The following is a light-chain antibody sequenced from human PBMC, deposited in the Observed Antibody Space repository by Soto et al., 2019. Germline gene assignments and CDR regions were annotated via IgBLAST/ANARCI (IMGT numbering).Light chain of an antibody. Sequence: EIVLTQSPATLSLSPGERATLSCRTSQSVSGFLAWYQQKPGQAPRLLTYDTSNRATGIPARFSGSDSGTDFALTISSLEPEDFAVYYCQQRSDGPRTFGQGTRLEIK. CDR1: QSVSGF. CDR3: QQRSDGPRT. V-gene: IGKV3-11*01. J-gene: IGKJ2*01. CDR2: DTS.